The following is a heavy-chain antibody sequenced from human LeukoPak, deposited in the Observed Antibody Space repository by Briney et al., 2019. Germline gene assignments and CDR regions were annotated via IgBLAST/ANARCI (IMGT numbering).Heavy chain of an antibody. CDR2: ISPYNGNI. J-gene: IGHJ6*02. V-gene: IGHV1-18*01. CDR1: GYTFTSAR. CDR3: ESGRYITIFGVVTKDYYYGMDV. D-gene: IGHD3-3*01. Sequence: ASVKRSCKASGYTFTSARISWVRQSPGQWLESMGLISPYNGNINDAQKDQGRVTMTTNTSTSTADMELRSLRSNVTAVYYCESGRYITIFGVVTKDYYYGMDVWGQGTTVTVAS.